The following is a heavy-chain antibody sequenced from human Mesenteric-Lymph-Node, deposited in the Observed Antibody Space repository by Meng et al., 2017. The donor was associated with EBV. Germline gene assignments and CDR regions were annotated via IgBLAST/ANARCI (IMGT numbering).Heavy chain of an antibody. CDR3: ARHWDYVFDY. CDR1: GFTFSRYW. Sequence: VQLVGSGGGLVRPGGSLRLSCDASGFTFSRYWMHWVRQAPGKGLVWVSTIQSDETTTTYADSVKGRFTISRDNARNTLYLQMNSLRAEDTAVYYCARHWDYVFDYWGQGTLVTVSS. V-gene: IGHV3-74*01. J-gene: IGHJ4*02. CDR2: IQSDETTT. D-gene: IGHD3-10*02.